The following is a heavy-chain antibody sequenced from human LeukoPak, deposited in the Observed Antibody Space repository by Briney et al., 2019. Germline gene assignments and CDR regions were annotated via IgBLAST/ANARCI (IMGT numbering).Heavy chain of an antibody. CDR3: AREYYYDSSGTFDY. J-gene: IGHJ4*02. CDR1: GGTFSSYA. V-gene: IGHV1-69*13. CDR2: IIPIFGTA. D-gene: IGHD3-22*01. Sequence: ASVKVSCKASGGTFSSYAISWVRQAPGQGLEWMGGIIPIFGTANYAQKFQGRVTITADESTSTAYMELSSLRSEDTAVYYCAREYYYDSSGTFDYWGQGTLVTVSS.